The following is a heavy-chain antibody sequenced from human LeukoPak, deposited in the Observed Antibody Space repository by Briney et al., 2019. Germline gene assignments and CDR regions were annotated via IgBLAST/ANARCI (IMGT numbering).Heavy chain of an antibody. D-gene: IGHD6-19*01. J-gene: IGHJ3*02. CDR3: ARGRIAVALTGAFDI. CDR2: IYSGGST. V-gene: IGHV3-53*01. CDR1: GFTVSRNY. Sequence: RGSLKLSCAASGFTVSRNYMSWVRQAPGKGLEWVSIIYSGGSTYYADSVEGRFTISRDNSKNTLYLQLSSLRADDTAVYYCARGRIAVALTGAFDIWGQGTMVSVSS.